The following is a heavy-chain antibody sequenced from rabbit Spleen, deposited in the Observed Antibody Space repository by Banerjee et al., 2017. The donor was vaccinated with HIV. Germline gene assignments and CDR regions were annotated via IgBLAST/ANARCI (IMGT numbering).Heavy chain of an antibody. CDR1: GVSLNDKDV. CDR2: INIVTGKS. J-gene: IGHJ4*01. Sequence: EQLEEFGGGLVKPEGSLTLTCKASGVSLNDKDVMCWVRQAPGKGLEWIACINIVTGKSVYASWAKGRFTISKTSSTTVTLQATSLTAADTATYFCATGYSDIYFNLWGPGTLVTVS. D-gene: IGHD1-1*01. V-gene: IGHV1S45*01. CDR3: ATGYSDIYFNL.